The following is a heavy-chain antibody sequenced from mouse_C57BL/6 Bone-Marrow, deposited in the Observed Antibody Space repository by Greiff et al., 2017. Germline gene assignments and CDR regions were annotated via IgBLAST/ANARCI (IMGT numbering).Heavy chain of an antibody. CDR2: IDPSDSYT. D-gene: IGHD1-1*01. Sequence: VKLQQPGAELVMPGASVKLSCKASGYTFTSYWMHWVKQRPGQGLEWIGEIDPSDSYTNYNQKFKGKSTLTVDKSSSTAYMQLSSLTSEDSAVYYCAREGYYYGSTGFDYWGQGTTLTVSS. CDR1: GYTFTSYW. CDR3: AREGYYYGSTGFDY. J-gene: IGHJ2*01. V-gene: IGHV1-69*01.